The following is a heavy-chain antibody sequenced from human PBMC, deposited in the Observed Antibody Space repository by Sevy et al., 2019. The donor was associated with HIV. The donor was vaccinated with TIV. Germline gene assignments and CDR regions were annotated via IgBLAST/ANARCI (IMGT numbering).Heavy chain of an antibody. D-gene: IGHD3-3*01. CDR3: ARDGTYYDCWSGYYSPLGY. V-gene: IGHV1-18*01. CDR2: ISAYNGNT. Sequence: ASVKVSCKASGYTFTSYGISWVRQAPGQGLEWMGWISAYNGNTNYAQKLQGRVTMTTDTSTSTAYMELRSLRSDDTAVYYCARDGTYYDCWSGYYSPLGYWGQGTLVTVSS. J-gene: IGHJ4*02. CDR1: GYTFTSYG.